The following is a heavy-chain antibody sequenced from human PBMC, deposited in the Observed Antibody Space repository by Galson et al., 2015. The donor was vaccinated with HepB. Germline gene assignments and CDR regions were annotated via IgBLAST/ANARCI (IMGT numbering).Heavy chain of an antibody. D-gene: IGHD6-13*01. CDR2: INPSGGST. V-gene: IGHV1-46*01. CDR3: AREREAAATGYYYGMDV. CDR1: GYTSTSYY. J-gene: IGHJ6*02. Sequence: SVKVSCKASGYTSTSYYMHWVRQAPGQGLEWMGIINPSGGSTSYAQKFQGRVTMTRDTSTSTVYMELSSLRSEDTAVYYCAREREAAATGYYYGMDVWGQGTTVTVSS.